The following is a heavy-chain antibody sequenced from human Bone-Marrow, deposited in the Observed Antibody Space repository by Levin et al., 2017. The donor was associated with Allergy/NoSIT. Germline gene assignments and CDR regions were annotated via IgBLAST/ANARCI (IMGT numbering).Heavy chain of an antibody. CDR2: ISFSGRTM. V-gene: IGHV3-11*01. D-gene: IGHD5-24*01. CDR3: ATTARDVYNLMAFDI. J-gene: IGHJ3*02. Sequence: GESLKISCASSGFNFSDYSMNWIRQAPGKGLEWISYISFSGRTMNYADSVRGRFTISRDNAKNSLFLQMNSLRAEDSAVYYCATTARDVYNLMAFDIWGQGTVVTVSS. CDR1: GFNFSDYS.